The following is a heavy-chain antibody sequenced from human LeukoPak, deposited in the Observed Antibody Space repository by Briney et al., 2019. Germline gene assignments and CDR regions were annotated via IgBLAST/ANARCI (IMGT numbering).Heavy chain of an antibody. V-gene: IGHV5-51*01. CDR3: ARERYNYGDRWFDP. CDR1: GYSFTGYW. D-gene: IGHD5-18*01. J-gene: IGHJ5*02. Sequence: GESLKISCKGSGYSFTGYWIGWVRQMPGKGLGWVGNIYPGDSDTRYSPSFQGQVTISADKSISNAYLQWSNLKASDSAIYYCARERYNYGDRWFDPWGQGTLVTVSS. CDR2: IYPGDSDT.